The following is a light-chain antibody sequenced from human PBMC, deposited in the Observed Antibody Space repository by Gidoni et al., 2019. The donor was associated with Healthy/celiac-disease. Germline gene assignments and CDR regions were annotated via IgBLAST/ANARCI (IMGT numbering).Light chain of an antibody. V-gene: IGKV3-15*01. CDR2: GAS. CDR3: QQYNNWPPHT. J-gene: IGKJ2*01. Sequence: ETVMTQSPATLSVSPGERATLPCRASQSVSSNLAWYQQKPGQAPRLLIYGASTRATGIPARFSGSGSGTEFTLTISSLQSEDFAVYYCQQYNNWPPHTFXQXTKLXIK. CDR1: QSVSSN.